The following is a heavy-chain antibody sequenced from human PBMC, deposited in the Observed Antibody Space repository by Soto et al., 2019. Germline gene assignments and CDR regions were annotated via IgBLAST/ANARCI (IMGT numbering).Heavy chain of an antibody. CDR2: FDPEDGET. D-gene: IGHD3-22*01. Sequence: ASVKVSCKVSGYTLTELSMHWVRQAPGKGLEWMGGFDPEDGETIYAQKFQGRVTMTEDTSTDTAYMELSSLRSEDTAVYYCATILHYHYYDSSGYSAYFQHWGQGTLVTVSS. CDR1: GYTLTELS. V-gene: IGHV1-24*01. J-gene: IGHJ1*01. CDR3: ATILHYHYYDSSGYSAYFQH.